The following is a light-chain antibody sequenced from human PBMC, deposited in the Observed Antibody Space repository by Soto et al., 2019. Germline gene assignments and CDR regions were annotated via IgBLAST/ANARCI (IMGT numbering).Light chain of an antibody. CDR3: QQYNNWPRT. CDR1: QSVTNY. CDR2: DAS. Sequence: EIVLTQSPATLSLSPGERATLNCRASQSVTNYIAWYQQRPGQAPRLLIYDASTRATGVPARFSGSGSGTEFTLTISSLQSEDFAVYYCQQYNNWPRTFGQGTKVDI. J-gene: IGKJ1*01. V-gene: IGKV3D-15*01.